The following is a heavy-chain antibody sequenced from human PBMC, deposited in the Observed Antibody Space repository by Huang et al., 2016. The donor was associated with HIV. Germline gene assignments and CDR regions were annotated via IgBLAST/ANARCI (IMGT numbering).Heavy chain of an antibody. J-gene: IGHJ1*01. CDR3: ARFSYYFDSTSSQYFQQ. Sequence: QVQLQESGPGLVKPSQTLSLTCTVSGGSISSGGSLLGWFRLPPGKGLEWLGYSYYRGSTSYNPSRKSRVTISVETSKNQFSLKLSSVTAADTAVYYCARFSYYFDSTSSQYFQQWGPGTLVTVSS. D-gene: IGHD3-22*01. CDR1: GGSISSGGSL. CDR2: SYYRGST. V-gene: IGHV4-30-4*08.